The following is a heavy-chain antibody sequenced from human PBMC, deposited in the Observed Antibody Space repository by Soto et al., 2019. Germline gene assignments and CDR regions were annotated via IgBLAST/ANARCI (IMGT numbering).Heavy chain of an antibody. CDR1: GGTFGSYA. J-gene: IGHJ6*02. CDR2: IIPIFGTA. D-gene: IGHD3-10*01. Sequence: QVQLVQSGAEVKKPGSSVKVSCKASGGTFGSYAISWVRQAPGQGLEWMGGIIPIFGTANYAQKFQGRVTITADESTSTAYMELSSLRSEDTAVYYCARARYYYGSGSYSRYYYGMDVWGQGTTVTVSS. V-gene: IGHV1-69*12. CDR3: ARARYYYGSGSYSRYYYGMDV.